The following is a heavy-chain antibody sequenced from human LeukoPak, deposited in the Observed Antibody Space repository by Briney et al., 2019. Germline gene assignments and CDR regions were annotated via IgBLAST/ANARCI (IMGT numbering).Heavy chain of an antibody. D-gene: IGHD6-13*01. J-gene: IGHJ4*02. CDR3: ARRLGSSADGILKYYFDY. Sequence: PSETLSLTCTVSGVSIISSNYYWGWFRQPPGEGLQWIASVFYTGTTRHNPSLKSRVTISVDTSKNEFSLSLSSVTAEDTAMYYCARRLGSSADGILKYYFDYWGQGTLVTVSS. CDR1: GVSIISSNYY. V-gene: IGHV4-39*01. CDR2: VFYTGTT.